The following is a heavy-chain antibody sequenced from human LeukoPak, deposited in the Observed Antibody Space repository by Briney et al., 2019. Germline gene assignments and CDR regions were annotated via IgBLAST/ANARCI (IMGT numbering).Heavy chain of an antibody. CDR1: GYTFTSYG. J-gene: IGHJ3*02. V-gene: IGHV1-18*01. CDR2: ISAYNGNT. CDR3: ARDPPVLRYFDWLSDAFDI. D-gene: IGHD3-9*01. Sequence: GASVKVSXKASGYTFTSYGISWVRQAPGQGLEWMGWISAYNGNTNYAQKLQGRVTMTTDTSTSTAYMELRSLRSDDTAVYYCARDPPVLRYFDWLSDAFDIWGQGTMVTVSS.